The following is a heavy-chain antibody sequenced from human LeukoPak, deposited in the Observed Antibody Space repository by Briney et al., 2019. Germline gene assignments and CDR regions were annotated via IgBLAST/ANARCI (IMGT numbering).Heavy chain of an antibody. V-gene: IGHV3-66*01. Sequence: PGGSLRLSCAASGFTVSSNYMSWVRQAPGKGLEWVSVIYSGGSTYYADSVKGRFTISRDNSKNTLYLQMNSLRAEDTAVYYCARLPSYFISDDYWGQGTLVTVSS. CDR1: GFTVSSNY. D-gene: IGHD2-21*01. CDR2: IYSGGST. CDR3: ARLPSYFISDDY. J-gene: IGHJ4*02.